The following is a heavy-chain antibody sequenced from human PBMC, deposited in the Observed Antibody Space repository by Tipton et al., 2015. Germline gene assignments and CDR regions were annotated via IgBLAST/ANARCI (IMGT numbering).Heavy chain of an antibody. Sequence: SLRLSCVASGFTFSNYWMTWVRQAPGKGLEWVANIKPDGSESYYLDSVKGRFTFFRDNAKNSLHLQLNNLRAEDTAVYYCARSGGYGWDFWGQGTLVTVSS. J-gene: IGHJ4*02. CDR2: IKPDGSES. V-gene: IGHV3-7*01. CDR3: ARSGGYGWDF. D-gene: IGHD5-12*01. CDR1: GFTFSNYW.